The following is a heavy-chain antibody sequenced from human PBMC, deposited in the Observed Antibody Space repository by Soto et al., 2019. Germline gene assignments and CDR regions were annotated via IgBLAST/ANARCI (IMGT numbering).Heavy chain of an antibody. J-gene: IGHJ4*02. D-gene: IGHD2-15*01. Sequence: TSETLSLTCTVAGGSISSSNWWSWVRQPPGKGLEWIGEIYHSGSTNYNPSLKSRVTISVDKSKNQFSLKLSSVTAADTAVYYCARVGCSGGSCYSRNWGQGTLVTVSS. CDR1: GGSISSSNW. V-gene: IGHV4-4*02. CDR3: ARVGCSGGSCYSRN. CDR2: IYHSGST.